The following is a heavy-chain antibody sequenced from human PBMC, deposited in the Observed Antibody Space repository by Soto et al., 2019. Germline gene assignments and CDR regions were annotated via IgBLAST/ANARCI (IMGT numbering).Heavy chain of an antibody. Sequence: EVQLLESGGGFIQSGGSLRLSCAASGFTFSSYALSGVRQAPGKRLEWLSLISGSGATTYYADSVKGRFIVSRDKSKNTVYLQMNSLRADDTALYYCTTSSVHCSGGSCFDFWGQGTLVTVSS. J-gene: IGHJ5*01. CDR2: ISGSGATT. CDR3: TTSSVHCSGGSCFDF. CDR1: GFTFSSYA. D-gene: IGHD2-15*01. V-gene: IGHV3-23*01.